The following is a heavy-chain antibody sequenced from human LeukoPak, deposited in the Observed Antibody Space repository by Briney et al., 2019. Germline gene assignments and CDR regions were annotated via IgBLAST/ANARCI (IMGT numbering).Heavy chain of an antibody. CDR3: ARQPVGATPAEYFQH. J-gene: IGHJ1*01. Sequence: PSETLSLTCTVSGGSISSSRYYWGWIRQPPGKGLEWIGSIYYSGSTYYNPSLKSRVTISVDTSKNQFSLKLSSVTAADTAVYYCARQPVGATPAEYFQHWGQGTLVTVSS. D-gene: IGHD1-26*01. V-gene: IGHV4-39*01. CDR1: GGSISSSRYY. CDR2: IYYSGST.